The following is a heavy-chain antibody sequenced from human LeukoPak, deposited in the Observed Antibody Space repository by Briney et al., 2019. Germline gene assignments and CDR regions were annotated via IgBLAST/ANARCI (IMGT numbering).Heavy chain of an antibody. J-gene: IGHJ4*02. D-gene: IGHD6-19*01. CDR2: ISGSGGST. Sequence: GGSLRLSCAASGFTFSSYAMSWVRQAPGKGLEWVSTISGSGGSTHYADSVKGRFTISRDNSKNTLYLQMNSLRAEDTAVYYCAKDRTGGWLPTLFDYWGQGTLVTVSS. CDR1: GFTFSSYA. CDR3: AKDRTGGWLPTLFDY. V-gene: IGHV3-23*01.